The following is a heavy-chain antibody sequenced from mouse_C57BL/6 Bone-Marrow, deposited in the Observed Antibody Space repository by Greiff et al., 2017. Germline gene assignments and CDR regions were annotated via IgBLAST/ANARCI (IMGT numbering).Heavy chain of an antibody. D-gene: IGHD2-1*01. Sequence: DVHLVESGGGLVQPGGSMKLSCVASGFTFSNYWMNWVRQSPGKGLEWVAQIRLKSDNYATHYAESGKGRFTISRDDSKSSVDLQMNNLRAEDTGIYYCTCYYGNSLWFAYWGQGILVTVAA. CDR1: GFTFSNYW. J-gene: IGHJ3*01. CDR2: IRLKSDNYAT. V-gene: IGHV6-3*01. CDR3: TCYYGNSLWFAY.